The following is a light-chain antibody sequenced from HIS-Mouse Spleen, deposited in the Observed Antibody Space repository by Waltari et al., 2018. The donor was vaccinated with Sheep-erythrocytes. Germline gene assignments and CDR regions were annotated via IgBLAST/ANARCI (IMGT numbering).Light chain of an antibody. CDR1: ALPKKY. V-gene: IGLV3-10*01. CDR2: EDS. J-gene: IGLJ2*01. CDR3: YSTDSSGNHSV. Sequence: SYELTQPPSVSVSPGQTARITRSGDALPKKYPYWYQQKSGQAPVLVIYEDSKRPSGIPERFSGSSSGTMATLTISGAQVEDEADYYCYSTDSSGNHSVFGGGTKLTVL.